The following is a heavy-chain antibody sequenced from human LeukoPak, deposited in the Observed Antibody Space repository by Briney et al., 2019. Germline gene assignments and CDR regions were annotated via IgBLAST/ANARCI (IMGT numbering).Heavy chain of an antibody. CDR3: AKERLTTTTFDS. J-gene: IGHJ4*02. D-gene: IGHD4-11*01. Sequence: PGGSLRLSCAASGFTFSTYAMSWVRHAPGKGLEWVSLISGSGGSTYYADSVKGRFTISRDNGKNTLSLQMNSLRAEDTALYYCAKERLTTTTFDSWGRGTLVTVSS. V-gene: IGHV3-23*01. CDR2: ISGSGGST. CDR1: GFTFSTYA.